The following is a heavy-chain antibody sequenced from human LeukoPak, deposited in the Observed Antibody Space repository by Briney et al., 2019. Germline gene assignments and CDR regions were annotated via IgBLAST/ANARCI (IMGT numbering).Heavy chain of an antibody. CDR2: INDSGDYI. Sequence: GGSLRLSCAASEFTFSSYALTWVRQAPGKGLEWVSSINDSGDYISYADSVKGRFTISRDNAKNSLYLQMNSLRAEDTAVYYCARRYYDYVWGSYRSYYFDYWGQGTLVTVSS. D-gene: IGHD3-16*02. CDR3: ARRYYDYVWGSYRSYYFDY. J-gene: IGHJ4*02. V-gene: IGHV3-21*01. CDR1: EFTFSSYA.